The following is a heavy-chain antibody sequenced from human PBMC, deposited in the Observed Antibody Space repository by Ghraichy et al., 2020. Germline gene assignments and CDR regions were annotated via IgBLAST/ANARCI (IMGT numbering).Heavy chain of an antibody. CDR3: ASFLIAAAGGAGEKHHPDY. Sequence: ASVKVSCKASGYTFTSYGISWVRQAPGQGLEWMGWISAYNGNTNYAQKLQGRVTMTTDTSTSTAYMELRSLRSDDTAVYYCASFLIAAAGGAGEKHHPDYWGQGTLVTVSS. D-gene: IGHD6-13*01. CDR1: GYTFTSYG. V-gene: IGHV1-18*04. J-gene: IGHJ4*02. CDR2: ISAYNGNT.